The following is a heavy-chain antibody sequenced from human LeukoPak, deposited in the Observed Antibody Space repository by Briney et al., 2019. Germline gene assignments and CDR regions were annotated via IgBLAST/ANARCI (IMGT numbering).Heavy chain of an antibody. CDR2: ISGSGGST. CDR1: GFTFSSYG. J-gene: IGHJ6*03. V-gene: IGHV3-23*01. Sequence: AGGSLRLSCAASGFTFSSYGMSWVRQAPGKGLEWVSAISGSGGSTYYADSVKGRFTISRDNSKNTLYLQMNSLRAEDTTVYYCAKDCGGSYYYYYYMDVWGKGTTVTISS. CDR3: AKDCGGSYYYYYYMDV. D-gene: IGHD2-21*01.